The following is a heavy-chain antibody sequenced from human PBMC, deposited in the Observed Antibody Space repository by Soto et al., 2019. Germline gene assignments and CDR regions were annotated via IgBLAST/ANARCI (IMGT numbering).Heavy chain of an antibody. CDR2: IYYSGST. V-gene: IGHV4-39*01. Sequence: AEALSLTVTFSVVSIIVRTYDGSGRRQPPGKGLEWIRIIYYSGSTYYNPSLKILVTISVDTSKNQFSLKLSSVTAADTDVYYGASPGYCTGGRCIYYFDYWGQGTLVTVSS. D-gene: IGHD2-15*01. CDR3: ASPGYCTGGRCIYYFDY. CDR1: VVSIIVRTYD. J-gene: IGHJ4*02.